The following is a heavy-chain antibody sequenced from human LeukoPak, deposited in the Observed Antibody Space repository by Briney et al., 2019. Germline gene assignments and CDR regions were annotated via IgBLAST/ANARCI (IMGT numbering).Heavy chain of an antibody. D-gene: IGHD2-2*01. CDR1: GGTFSSYD. V-gene: IGHV1-69*13. Sequence: SVKVCCKASGGTFSSYDISWVRQAPGQGLEWMGGIIPIFGTANYAQKFQGRVTITADESTSTAYMELSSLRSEDTAVYYCARDPEDCSSTSCWKWLDHWGQGTLVTVPS. J-gene: IGHJ5*02. CDR3: ARDPEDCSSTSCWKWLDH. CDR2: IIPIFGTA.